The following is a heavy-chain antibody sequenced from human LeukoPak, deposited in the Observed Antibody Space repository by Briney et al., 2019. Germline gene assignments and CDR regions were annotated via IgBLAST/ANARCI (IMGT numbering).Heavy chain of an antibody. CDR3: ARIRFSENYYYYMDV. J-gene: IGHJ6*03. V-gene: IGHV4-59*11. CDR2: IYYSGST. D-gene: IGHD3-3*01. CDR1: VGSISSHY. Sequence: PSETLSLTCTVSVGSISSHYWSWLRQPPGKGLEWIGYIYYSGSTNYNPSLKSRVTISVDTSKNQFSLKLSSVTAADTAVYYCARIRFSENYYYYMDVWGKGTTVTVSS.